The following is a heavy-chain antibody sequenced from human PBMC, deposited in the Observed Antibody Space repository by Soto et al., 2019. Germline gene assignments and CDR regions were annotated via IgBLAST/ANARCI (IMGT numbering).Heavy chain of an antibody. Sequence: QVQLQESGPGLVKPSQTLSLTCTVSGGSISSGGYYWSWIRQHPGKGLEWIGYIYYSGSTYYNPSLKSRVTISVDTSKNQFYLKLSSVTAADTAVYYCARDSLNYYYGMDVWGQGTTVTVSS. J-gene: IGHJ6*02. V-gene: IGHV4-31*03. CDR1: GGSISSGGYY. CDR2: IYYSGST. CDR3: ARDSLNYYYGMDV.